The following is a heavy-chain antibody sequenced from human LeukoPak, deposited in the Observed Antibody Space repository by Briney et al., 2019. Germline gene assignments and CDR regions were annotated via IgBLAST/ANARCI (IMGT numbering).Heavy chain of an antibody. CDR1: GFTFSSYG. CDR2: ISYDGSNK. Sequence: GGSLRLSCAASGFTFSSYGMHWVRQAPGKGPEWVAVISYDGSNKYYADSVKGRFTISRDNSKNTLYLQMNSLRAEDTAVYYCAKDQGAAIAAGAEFDYWGQGTLVTVSS. V-gene: IGHV3-30*18. CDR3: AKDQGAAIAAGAEFDY. J-gene: IGHJ4*02. D-gene: IGHD6-25*01.